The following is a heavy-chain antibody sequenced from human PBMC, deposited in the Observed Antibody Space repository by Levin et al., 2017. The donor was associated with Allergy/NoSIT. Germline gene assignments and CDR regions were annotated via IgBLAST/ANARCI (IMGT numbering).Heavy chain of an antibody. D-gene: IGHD2-15*01. CDR3: ARASGVCSGGSCYVWDY. CDR1: GYTFTTYG. J-gene: IGHJ4*02. Sequence: GESLKISCKASGYTFTTYGISWVRQAPGQGLEWMGWISAYNGNTNYAQKFQGRVTMTTDTSTSTAYMELRSLRSDDTAVYYCARASGVCSGGSCYVWDYWGQGTLVTVSS. V-gene: IGHV1-18*01. CDR2: ISAYNGNT.